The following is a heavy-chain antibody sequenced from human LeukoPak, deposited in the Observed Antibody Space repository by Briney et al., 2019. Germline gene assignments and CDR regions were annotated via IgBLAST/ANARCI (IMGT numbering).Heavy chain of an antibody. V-gene: IGHV4-39*01. Sequence: SETLSLTCTVSGGSISSINYYWGWIRQAPGRGLECIGNIYYVGTTYYNPSLRSRVTISVDTSKGQFSLKLTSVTAADTAVYYCAAYYYGSGSSPGFFDPWGHGTLVTVSS. J-gene: IGHJ5*02. CDR2: IYYVGTT. CDR3: AAYYYGSGSSPGFFDP. D-gene: IGHD3-10*01. CDR1: GGSISSINYY.